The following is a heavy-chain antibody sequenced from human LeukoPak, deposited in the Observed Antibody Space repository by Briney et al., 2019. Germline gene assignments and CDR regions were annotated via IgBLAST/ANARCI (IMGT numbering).Heavy chain of an antibody. Sequence: GGSLRLSCAASGLTFSSYAMSWIRQAPGKGLEWVSAISGSGGTTYYADSVKGRFIISRDNSKNTLYVQMNSLRAEDTAVYYCASIQKIDYWGQGTLVTVSS. J-gene: IGHJ4*02. V-gene: IGHV3-23*01. CDR2: ISGSGGTT. CDR3: ASIQKIDY. CDR1: GLTFSSYA.